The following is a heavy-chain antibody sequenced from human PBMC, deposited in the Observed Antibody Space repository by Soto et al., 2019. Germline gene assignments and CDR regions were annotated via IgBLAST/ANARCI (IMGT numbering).Heavy chain of an antibody. V-gene: IGHV3-30*18. CDR1: GFTFSSYG. J-gene: IGHJ3*02. D-gene: IGHD3-16*02. CDR3: AKPSNPRRYDAFDI. Sequence: QVQLVESGGGVVQPGRSLRLSCVASGFTFSSYGMHWVRQAPGKGLEWVAVISYDGSNKYYADSVKGRFTISRDNSKNTLNLQMNSLRAEDTAVCYCAKPSNPRRYDAFDIWGPGTLVTVSS. CDR2: ISYDGSNK.